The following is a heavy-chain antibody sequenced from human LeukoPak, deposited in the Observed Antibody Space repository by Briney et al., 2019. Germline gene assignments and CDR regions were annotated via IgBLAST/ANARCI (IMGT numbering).Heavy chain of an antibody. Sequence: PGGSLRLSCAASGFTFGSYAMHWVRQAPGKGLEWVAVISYDGSNKNYADSVKGRFTISRDNSKNTLYLQMNSLKIEDTAVYYCTTFITGSSGSSGYWGQGTLVTVSS. V-gene: IGHV3-30-3*01. D-gene: IGHD1-7*01. CDR2: ISYDGSNK. CDR3: TTFITGSSGSSGY. J-gene: IGHJ1*01. CDR1: GFTFGSYA.